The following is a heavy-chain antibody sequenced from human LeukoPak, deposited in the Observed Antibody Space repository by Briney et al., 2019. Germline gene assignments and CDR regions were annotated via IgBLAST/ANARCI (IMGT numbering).Heavy chain of an antibody. CDR3: ASGVNDPLFDY. Sequence: PSETLSLTCTVSGGSISSGGYYWSWIRQHPGKGLEWIGSIYYSGSTNYNPSLQGRVTISLDTSRNQFSLKLSSVTAADTAVYYCASGVNDPLFDYWGQGTLVTVSS. CDR2: IYYSGST. J-gene: IGHJ4*02. D-gene: IGHD1-1*01. V-gene: IGHV4-31*03. CDR1: GGSISSGGYY.